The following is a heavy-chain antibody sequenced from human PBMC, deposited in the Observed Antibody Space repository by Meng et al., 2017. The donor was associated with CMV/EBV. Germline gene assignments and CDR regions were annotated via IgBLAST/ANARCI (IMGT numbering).Heavy chain of an antibody. CDR1: GGTCSSYT. Sequence: KASGGTCSSYTISWVRQAPGQGLEWMGRIIPILGIANYAQKFQGRVTITADKSTSTAYMELSSLRSEDTAVYYCARGGSRGGTSNFDYRGQGTLVTVSS. J-gene: IGHJ4*02. CDR3: ARGGSRGGTSNFDY. D-gene: IGHD1-1*01. V-gene: IGHV1-69*02. CDR2: IIPILGIA.